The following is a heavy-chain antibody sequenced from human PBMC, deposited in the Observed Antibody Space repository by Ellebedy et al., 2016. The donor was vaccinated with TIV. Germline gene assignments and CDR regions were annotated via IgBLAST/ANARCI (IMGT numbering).Heavy chain of an antibody. Sequence: GESLKISXAASGFTFSSYGMHWVRQAPGKGLEWVAVISYDGSNKYYADSVKGRFTISRDNSKNTLYLQMNSLRAEDTAVYYCAREGTGWFDYWGQGTLVTVSS. J-gene: IGHJ4*02. CDR2: ISYDGSNK. D-gene: IGHD3-10*01. CDR1: GFTFSSYG. CDR3: AREGTGWFDY. V-gene: IGHV3-30*03.